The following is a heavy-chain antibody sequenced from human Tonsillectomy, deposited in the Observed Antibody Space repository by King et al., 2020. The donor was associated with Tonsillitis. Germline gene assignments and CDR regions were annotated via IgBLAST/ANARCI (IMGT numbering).Heavy chain of an antibody. V-gene: IGHV3-73*02. CDR3: TRSDQLAAFDY. D-gene: IGHD2-2*01. J-gene: IGHJ4*02. CDR2: IRSKAKSYAT. Sequence: VQPVESGGGLVQPGGSLKVSCAASGFTFSGSAMHWVRQASGKGLEWVGRIRSKAKSYATAYAASVKGRFTISRDDSKNTAYLQMNSLKTEDTAIYYCTRSDQLAAFDYWGQGTLVTVSS. CDR1: GFTFSGSA.